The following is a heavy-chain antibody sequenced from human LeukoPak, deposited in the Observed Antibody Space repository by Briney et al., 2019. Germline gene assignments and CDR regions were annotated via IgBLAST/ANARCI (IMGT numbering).Heavy chain of an antibody. CDR1: GGSISSGGYY. CDR2: IYYSGST. J-gene: IGHJ3*02. Sequence: PSETLSLTCAVSGGSISSGGYYWSWIRQPPGKGLEWIGYIYYSGSTKHNPSLKSRVTISLDTSKNQFSLKLSSVTAADTAVYYCARGGQLWFPDAFDIWGQGTMVTVSS. D-gene: IGHD5-18*01. CDR3: ARGGQLWFPDAFDI. V-gene: IGHV4-61*08.